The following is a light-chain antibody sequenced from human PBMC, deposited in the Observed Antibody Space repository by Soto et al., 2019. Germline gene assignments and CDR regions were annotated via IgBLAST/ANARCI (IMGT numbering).Light chain of an antibody. V-gene: IGKV1-5*03. CDR3: QQYNSYSGT. CDR1: QSISSW. J-gene: IGKJ2*01. Sequence: DIPMTQSPSTLSASVGDRVTITCRASQSISSWLAWYQQKPGKAPKVLIYKASSLESGVPSRFSGSGSVTEFNLTISSLQPDYFATYYCQQYNSYSGTFGQGTKLEIK. CDR2: KAS.